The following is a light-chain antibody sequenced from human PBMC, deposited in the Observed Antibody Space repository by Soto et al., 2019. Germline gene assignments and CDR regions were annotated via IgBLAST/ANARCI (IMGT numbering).Light chain of an antibody. CDR1: SSDVGGYNF. Sequence: QSVLTQPASVFGSPGQSITISCTGTSSDVGGYNFVSWYQQHPGKAPKLMIYEVSNRPSGVSNRFSGSKSGNTASLIISGLQPEDEADYYCSSYTTSSTVVFGTGTKVTVL. J-gene: IGLJ1*01. CDR3: SSYTTSSTVV. CDR2: EVS. V-gene: IGLV2-14*03.